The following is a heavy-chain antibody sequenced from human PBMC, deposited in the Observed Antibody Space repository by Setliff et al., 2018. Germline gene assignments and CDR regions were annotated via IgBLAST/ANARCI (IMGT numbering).Heavy chain of an antibody. V-gene: IGHV3-23*01. CDR2: IGASGDRT. J-gene: IGHJ6*02. D-gene: IGHD2-21*01. CDR3: AKDSLEVVIALHGMDV. Sequence: PGESLKISCAASGLTVSANDMSWVRQAPGKGLEWVSSIGASGDRTYYADSVKGRFTISGDNSRNTLYLQMNSLKTEDTAVYYCAKDSLEVVIALHGMDVWGQGTTVTVSS. CDR1: GLTVSAND.